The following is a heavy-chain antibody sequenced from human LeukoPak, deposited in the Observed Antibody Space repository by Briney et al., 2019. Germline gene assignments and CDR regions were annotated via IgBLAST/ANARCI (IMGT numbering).Heavy chain of an antibody. D-gene: IGHD4-17*01. V-gene: IGHV4-59*01. Sequence: SETLSLTCTVSGGSISSYYWSWIRQPPGKGLEWIGYIYYSGSTYYNPSLKSRVTISVDTSKNQFSLKLSSVTAADTAVYYCARDGGTTDFPWFDPWGQGTLVTVSS. CDR1: GGSISSYY. J-gene: IGHJ5*02. CDR2: IYYSGST. CDR3: ARDGGTTDFPWFDP.